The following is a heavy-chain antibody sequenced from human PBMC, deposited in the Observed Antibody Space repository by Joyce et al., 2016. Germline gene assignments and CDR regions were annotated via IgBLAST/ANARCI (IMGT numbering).Heavy chain of an antibody. J-gene: IGHJ4*02. D-gene: IGHD6-19*01. CDR3: ARSQWLAPLMY. V-gene: IGHV4-34*02. CDR2: ITTSGAT. CDR1: GGPFRGFF. Sequence: QVQLRQWGAGLLKPSETLSLTCAVSGGPFRGFFWTWVRQPPGKALEWIGDITTSGATNYNPSLRSRVAISVDTSNNQFSLTLTSLSAADIAVYYCARSQWLAPLMYWGQGTLVTVSP.